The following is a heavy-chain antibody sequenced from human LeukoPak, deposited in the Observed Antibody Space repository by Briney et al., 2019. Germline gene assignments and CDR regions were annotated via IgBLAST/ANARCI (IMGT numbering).Heavy chain of an antibody. CDR1: GYIFTSYG. CDR3: ARGLATSDSTFDY. V-gene: IGHV1-18*01. J-gene: IGHJ4*02. D-gene: IGHD6-13*01. Sequence: ASVKVSCKASGYIFTSYGITWVRQAPGQGLEWMGLISTYNGNTNYAQNIQGRVTLTTDTSTTTAYLELRSLRSDDTAVYYCARGLATSDSTFDYWGQGTQVTVSS. CDR2: ISTYNGNT.